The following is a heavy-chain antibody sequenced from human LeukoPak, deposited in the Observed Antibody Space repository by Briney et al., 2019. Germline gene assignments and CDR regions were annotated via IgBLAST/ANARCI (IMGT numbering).Heavy chain of an antibody. V-gene: IGHV3-74*01. D-gene: IGHD2-2*01. CDR2: INSDGSWT. J-gene: IGHJ4*02. Sequence: GGSLRLSCAASGNYWMHWVRQAPGKGLVWVSHINSDGSWTSYADSVKGRFTVSKDNAKSTVYLQMNNLRAEDTAVYYCVSFYETYWGRGTLVTVSS. CDR3: VSFYETY. CDR1: GNYW.